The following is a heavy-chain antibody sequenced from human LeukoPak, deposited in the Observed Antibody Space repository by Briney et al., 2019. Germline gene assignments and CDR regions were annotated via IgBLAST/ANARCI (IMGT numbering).Heavy chain of an antibody. CDR1: GYIFTTYD. Sequence: ASVKVSCKASGYIFTTYDIGRVRQATGQGLEWMGWLNPNSGNAGYAQKFQGRVTISRNTSISTAYMELSSLRSDDTAIYYCARRKFLGWFDPWGQGTLVTVSS. CDR2: LNPNSGNA. V-gene: IGHV1-8*03. D-gene: IGHD7-27*01. J-gene: IGHJ5*02. CDR3: ARRKFLGWFDP.